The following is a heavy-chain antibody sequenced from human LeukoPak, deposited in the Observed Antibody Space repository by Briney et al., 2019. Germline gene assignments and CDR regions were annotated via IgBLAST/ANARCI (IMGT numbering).Heavy chain of an antibody. Sequence: GASVKVSCKASGYTFTGYYMHWVRQAPGQGLEWMGWINPNSGGTNYAQKFQGRVTMTRDTSISTAYMELSRLRSDDTAVYYCARDSVVVAANYYYMDVWGKGTTVTVSS. CDR2: INPNSGGT. D-gene: IGHD2-15*01. CDR3: ARDSVVVAANYYYMDV. V-gene: IGHV1-2*02. J-gene: IGHJ6*03. CDR1: GYTFTGYY.